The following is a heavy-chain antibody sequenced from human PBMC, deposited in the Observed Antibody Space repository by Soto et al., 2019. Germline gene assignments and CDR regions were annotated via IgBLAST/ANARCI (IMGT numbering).Heavy chain of an antibody. CDR2: INPNSGGT. J-gene: IGHJ6*03. Sequence: ASVKVSCKASGYTFTGYYMHWVRQAPGQGLEWMGWINPNSGGTNYAQKFQGWVTMTRDTSISTAYMELSRLRSDDTAVYYCARAGSTVAYYMDVWGKGTTVTVSS. V-gene: IGHV1-2*04. CDR3: ARAGSTVAYYMDV. D-gene: IGHD2-2*01. CDR1: GYTFTGYY.